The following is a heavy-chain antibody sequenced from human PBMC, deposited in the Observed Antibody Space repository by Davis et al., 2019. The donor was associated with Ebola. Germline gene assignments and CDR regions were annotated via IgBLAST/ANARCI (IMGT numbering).Heavy chain of an antibody. CDR1: GFTFNYYS. V-gene: IGHV3-48*02. D-gene: IGHD2-2*01. CDR2: ISSSSSTI. CDR3: ARGGAGSCISTSCYGYYSYGMDV. Sequence: GESLKISCAASGFTFNYYSMNWVRQAPGKGLEWVSYISSSSSTIYYADSVKGRFTISRDNAKNSLYLQMSSLRDEDTAVYYCARGGAGSCISTSCYGYYSYGMDVWGQGTTVTVSS. J-gene: IGHJ6*02.